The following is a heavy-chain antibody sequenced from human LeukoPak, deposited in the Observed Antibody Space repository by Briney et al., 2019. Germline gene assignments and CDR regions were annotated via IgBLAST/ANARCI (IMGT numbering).Heavy chain of an antibody. CDR3: AKDGTMVRGLIILNIGDHYYMDV. J-gene: IGHJ6*03. D-gene: IGHD3-10*01. CDR2: IRYDGSNK. Sequence: GGSLRLSCAASGFTFSSHGMHCVRQAPGRGLEGVAFIRYDGSNKYYADSVKGRFTISRDNSRDTLSLQMNSLRAEDTAVYYCAKDGTMVRGLIILNIGDHYYMDVWGKGTTVTVSS. V-gene: IGHV3-30*02. CDR1: GFTFSSHG.